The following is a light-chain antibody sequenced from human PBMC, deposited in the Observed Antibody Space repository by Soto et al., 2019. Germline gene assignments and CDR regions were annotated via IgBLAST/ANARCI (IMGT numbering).Light chain of an antibody. J-gene: IGKJ4*01. CDR2: DAS. CDR1: QSVSSY. Sequence: EIVLTQSPATLSLSPGERATLSCRASQSVSSYLVWYQQKPGQAPRLLIYDASNRATGIPARFSGSGSGTDITLTISSLDPEDFAVYYCQEYINWRLTFGGGTKVEIK. V-gene: IGKV3-11*01. CDR3: QEYINWRLT.